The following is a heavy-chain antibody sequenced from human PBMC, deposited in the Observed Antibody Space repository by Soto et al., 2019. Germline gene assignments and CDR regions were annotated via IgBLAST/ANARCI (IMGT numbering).Heavy chain of an antibody. J-gene: IGHJ6*02. Sequence: QVQLVQSGAEVKKPGSSVKVSCKASGGTFSSYAISWVRQAPGQGLEWMGGIIPIFGTANYAQKFQGRVTITADKSTSTAYMELSSLRSEDTAVYYCARPHATGLAAAGTPYYYYGMDVWGQGTTVTVSS. CDR1: GGTFSSYA. D-gene: IGHD6-13*01. CDR3: ARPHATGLAAAGTPYYYYGMDV. CDR2: IIPIFGTA. V-gene: IGHV1-69*06.